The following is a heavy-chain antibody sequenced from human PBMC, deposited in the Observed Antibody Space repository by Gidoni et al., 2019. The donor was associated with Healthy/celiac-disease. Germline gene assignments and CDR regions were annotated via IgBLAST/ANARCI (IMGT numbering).Heavy chain of an antibody. CDR3: ARGSGGTIFGVVRIYYYYGMDV. D-gene: IGHD3-3*01. J-gene: IGHJ6*02. CDR2: INHSGST. V-gene: IGHV4-34*01. Sequence: QVQLQQWGAGLLKPSETLSLTCAVYGGSFSGYYWSWIRQPPGKGLEWIGEINHSGSTNYNPSLKSRVTISVDTSKNQFSLKLSSVTAADTAVYYCARGSGGTIFGVVRIYYYYGMDVWGQGTTVTVSS. CDR1: GGSFSGYY.